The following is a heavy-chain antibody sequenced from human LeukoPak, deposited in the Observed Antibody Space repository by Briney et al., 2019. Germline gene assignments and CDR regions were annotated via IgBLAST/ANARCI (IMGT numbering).Heavy chain of an antibody. V-gene: IGHV1-18*01. Sequence: ASVKVSCKASGYTFTSYGISWVRQAPGQGLEWMGWISAYNGNTNYARKLQGRVTMTTDTSTSKAYMELRSLRSEHTAVYYRARDEMATIHGIDYWGQGPLVTVSS. CDR3: ARDEMATIHGIDY. CDR2: ISAYNGNT. CDR1: GYTFTSYG. J-gene: IGHJ4*02. D-gene: IGHD5-24*01.